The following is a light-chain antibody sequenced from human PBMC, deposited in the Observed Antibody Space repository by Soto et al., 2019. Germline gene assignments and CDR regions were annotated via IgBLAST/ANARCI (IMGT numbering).Light chain of an antibody. CDR1: HSISSF. J-gene: IGKJ1*01. CDR3: QQSYNTPRT. V-gene: IGKV1-39*01. CDR2: AAS. Sequence: IQMTQSPSSLSASVGDRVTITCRASHSISSFLNWYRQKPGKAPRLLIYAASSFQSGVPSRFSGSGSGTDFTLTISSLQPEDFATYYCQQSYNTPRTFGQGTKVEIK.